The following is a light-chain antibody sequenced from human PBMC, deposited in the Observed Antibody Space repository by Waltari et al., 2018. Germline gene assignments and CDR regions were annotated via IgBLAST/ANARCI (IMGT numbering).Light chain of an antibody. Sequence: DIQMTQSPSPPSAAVGDRVTIPRRASQDISKYLNWFQQKAAQAPQPLIHDVSNLEAGVPSRFSGTGSGTDFSFTITSLQPEDIATYYCLHYHSLPYTFGRGTKLQIK. V-gene: IGKV1-33*01. CDR2: DVS. CDR1: QDISKY. CDR3: LHYHSLPYT. J-gene: IGKJ2*01.